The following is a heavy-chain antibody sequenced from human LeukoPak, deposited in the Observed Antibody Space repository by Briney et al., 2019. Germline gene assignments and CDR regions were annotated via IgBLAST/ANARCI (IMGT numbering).Heavy chain of an antibody. J-gene: IGHJ4*02. CDR3: ARGFPSTIDY. Sequence: PSENLSRNCTVSGGSISSGSYYRRWIRQPAGKGLEWIGRIYTSGSTNYNPSLKSRVTISVDTSKNQFSLKLSSVTAADTAVYYCARGFPSTIDYWGQGTLVTVSS. V-gene: IGHV4-61*02. D-gene: IGHD3-3*01. CDR2: IYTSGST. CDR1: GGSISSGSYY.